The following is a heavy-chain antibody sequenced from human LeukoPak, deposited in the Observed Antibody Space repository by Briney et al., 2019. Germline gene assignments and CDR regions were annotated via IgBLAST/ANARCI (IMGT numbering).Heavy chain of an antibody. CDR3: ARTVAGPMVRGVIHYNAFDI. Sequence: GGSLRLSCAASGFTFSSYAMSWVRQAPGKGLEWVSAISGSGGSTYYADSVKGRFTISRDNSKNTLYLQMNSLRAEDTAVYYCARTVAGPMVRGVIHYNAFDIWGQGTMVTVSS. CDR1: GFTFSSYA. CDR2: ISGSGGST. J-gene: IGHJ3*02. D-gene: IGHD3-10*01. V-gene: IGHV3-23*01.